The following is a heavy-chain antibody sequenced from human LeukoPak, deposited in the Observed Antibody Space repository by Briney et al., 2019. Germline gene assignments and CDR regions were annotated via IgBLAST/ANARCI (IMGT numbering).Heavy chain of an antibody. Sequence: GGSLRLSCAASGFTFDDYAMHWVRQAPGKGLEWVSGISWNSGSIGYADSVKGRFTISRDNAKNSLYLQMNSLRAEDTALYYCAKDMVPAVAGGFDYWGQGTLVTVSS. D-gene: IGHD6-19*01. J-gene: IGHJ4*02. CDR1: GFTFDDYA. CDR3: AKDMVPAVAGGFDY. CDR2: ISWNSGSI. V-gene: IGHV3-9*01.